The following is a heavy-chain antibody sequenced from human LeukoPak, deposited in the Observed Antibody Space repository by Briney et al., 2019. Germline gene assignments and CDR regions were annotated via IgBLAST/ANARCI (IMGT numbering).Heavy chain of an antibody. D-gene: IGHD1-7*01. J-gene: IGHJ4*02. CDR1: GYTFTSYD. CDR3: ARANELELGDY. V-gene: IGHV1-8*01. CDR2: MNPNSGNT. Sequence: ASVKVSCKASGYTFTSYDITWVRKATGQGLEWMGWMNPNSGNTGYAQKLQGRVTMTTDTSTSTAYMELRSLRSDDTAVYYCARANELELGDYWGQGTLVTVSS.